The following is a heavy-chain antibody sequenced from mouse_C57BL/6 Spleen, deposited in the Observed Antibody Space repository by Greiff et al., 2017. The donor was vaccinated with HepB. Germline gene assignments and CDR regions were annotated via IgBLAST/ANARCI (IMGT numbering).Heavy chain of an antibody. D-gene: IGHD2-4*01. CDR2: IYPGSGST. V-gene: IGHV1-55*01. CDR1: GYTFTSYW. Sequence: QVQLQQPGAELVKPGASVKMSCKASGYTFTSYWITWVKQRPGQGLEWIGDIYPGSGSTNYNEKFKSKATLTVDTSSSTAYMQLSSLTSEDSAVYYCAPGDDYDGYFDVWGTGTTVTVSS. CDR3: APGDDYDGYFDV. J-gene: IGHJ1*03.